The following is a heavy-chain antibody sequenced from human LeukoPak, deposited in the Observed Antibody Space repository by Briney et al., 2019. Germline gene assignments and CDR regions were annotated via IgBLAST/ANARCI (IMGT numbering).Heavy chain of an antibody. CDR1: GFTFSTYG. J-gene: IGHJ4*02. D-gene: IGHD1-1*01. CDR2: VSYDESSI. Sequence: GGSLRLSCAASGFTFSTYGMHWVRQAPGKGLEWVAVVSYDESSIYYADSVKGRFTISRDNSKNTLYLQMNSLRSEDTAVYYSTRDWNDLDYWGQGTLVTVSS. V-gene: IGHV3-30*03. CDR3: TRDWNDLDY.